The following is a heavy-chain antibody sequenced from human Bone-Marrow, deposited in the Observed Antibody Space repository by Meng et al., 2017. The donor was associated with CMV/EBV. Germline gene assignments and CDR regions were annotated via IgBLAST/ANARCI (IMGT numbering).Heavy chain of an antibody. Sequence: SVKVSCKASGGTFSNYAISWVRQAPGQGLEWMGGIIPMLGIANYAQKFQGRVTIIADRATNTAYMELSTLRSEDTAAYYCASGNEKYSSSSYYFYYGMDVWGQGTTVTVSS. CDR3: ASGNEKYSSSSYYFYYGMDV. CDR1: GGTFSNYA. CDR2: IIPMLGIA. J-gene: IGHJ6*02. V-gene: IGHV1-69*10. D-gene: IGHD6-6*01.